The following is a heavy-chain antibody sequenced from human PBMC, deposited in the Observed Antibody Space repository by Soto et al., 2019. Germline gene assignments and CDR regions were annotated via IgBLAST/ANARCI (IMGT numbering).Heavy chain of an antibody. CDR3: ARDHTTNYARSDY. J-gene: IGHJ4*02. V-gene: IGHV1-24*01. Sequence: VSVKVSCKVSGYTLTELSMHWVRQAPGKGLEWMGGFDPEDGETNYAQKLQGRVTMTTDTSTSTAYMELRSLRSDDTAVYYCARDHTTNYARSDYWGQGTLVTVSS. D-gene: IGHD1-7*01. CDR2: FDPEDGET. CDR1: GYTLTELS.